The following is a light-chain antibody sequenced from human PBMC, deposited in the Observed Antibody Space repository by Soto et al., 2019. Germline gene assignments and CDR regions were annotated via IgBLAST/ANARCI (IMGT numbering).Light chain of an antibody. Sequence: EIVMTQSPDTLSVSPGERATLSCRASQSVGTNLAWYQQKPGQAPRLVISGASTRATGVPARFSGSGSATDFTLSISGLQSEDFAVYFCQQYNDWPLTVGGGTRVDIK. J-gene: IGKJ4*02. CDR3: QQYNDWPLT. CDR2: GAS. V-gene: IGKV3-15*01. CDR1: QSVGTN.